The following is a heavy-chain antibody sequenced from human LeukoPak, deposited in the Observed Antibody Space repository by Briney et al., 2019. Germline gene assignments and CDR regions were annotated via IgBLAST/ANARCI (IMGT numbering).Heavy chain of an antibody. J-gene: IGHJ5*02. CDR1: GYTFTSYG. Sequence: ASVKVSCKASGYTFTSYGISWVRQAPGQGLEWMGWISAYNGITNYAQKLQGRVTMTTDTSTSTAYMELRSLRSDDTAVYYCARAWIVVVPAAILPLWFDPWGQGTLVTVSS. CDR2: ISAYNGIT. D-gene: IGHD2-2*01. CDR3: ARAWIVVVPAAILPLWFDP. V-gene: IGHV1-18*04.